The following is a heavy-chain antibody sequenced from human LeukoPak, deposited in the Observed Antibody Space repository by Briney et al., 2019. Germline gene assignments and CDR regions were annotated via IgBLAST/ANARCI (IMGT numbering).Heavy chain of an antibody. CDR1: GYTFSGYY. CDR3: ARSPDILTGENFDY. Sequence: GASVKVSCNASGYTFSGYYMHWVRQAPGQGLEWMGWINPKSGGTNEAQKFHDRVTMTRDTSIRTAYMEMSRLRSDDTAVYYCARSPDILTGENFDYWGQGTLVTVSS. D-gene: IGHD3-9*01. CDR2: INPKSGGT. V-gene: IGHV1-2*02. J-gene: IGHJ4*02.